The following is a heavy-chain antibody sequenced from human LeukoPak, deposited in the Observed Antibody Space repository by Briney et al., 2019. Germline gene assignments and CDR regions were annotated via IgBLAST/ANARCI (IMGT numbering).Heavy chain of an antibody. CDR2: INPNSGGT. Sequence: GASVKVSCKASGYTFTGYYMHWVGQAPGQGLEGMGWINPNSGGTNYEQKFQGRVTMTRDTSISTAYMELSRLRSDDTAVYYCARDNPGYSSGWYVAFDIWGQGTMVTVSS. J-gene: IGHJ3*02. D-gene: IGHD6-19*01. CDR1: GYTFTGYY. V-gene: IGHV1-2*02. CDR3: ARDNPGYSSGWYVAFDI.